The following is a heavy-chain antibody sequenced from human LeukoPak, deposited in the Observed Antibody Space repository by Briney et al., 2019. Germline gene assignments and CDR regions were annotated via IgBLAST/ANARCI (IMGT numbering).Heavy chain of an antibody. CDR1: GGSISSGGYS. D-gene: IGHD3-22*01. V-gene: IGHV4-30-2*01. CDR3: ARYSGYYYYFDY. Sequence: SETLSLTCIVSGGSISSGGYSWSWIRQPPGKGLEWIGYIYHSGSTYYNPSLKSRVTISVDRSKNQFSLKLSSVTAADTAVYYCARYSGYYYYFDYWGQGTLVTVSS. CDR2: IYHSGST. J-gene: IGHJ4*02.